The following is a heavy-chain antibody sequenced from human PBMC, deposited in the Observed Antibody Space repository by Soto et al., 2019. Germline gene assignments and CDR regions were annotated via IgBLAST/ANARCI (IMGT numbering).Heavy chain of an antibody. V-gene: IGHV4-39*01. D-gene: IGHD3-16*02. CDR3: AGRNSLASVSLNFRELSNYKWIDP. CDR2: IYYIGST. J-gene: IGHJ5*02. CDR1: GDYLTNSDDY. Sequence: SETLSVTCPVSGDYLTNSDDYWGWIRQPPGKGLEWIASIYYIGSTYYNPSLKSRVTISVDTSNNQFSLNLNSVTASDTAVYYCAGRNSLASVSLNFRELSNYKWIDPWGPGTLVTVSS.